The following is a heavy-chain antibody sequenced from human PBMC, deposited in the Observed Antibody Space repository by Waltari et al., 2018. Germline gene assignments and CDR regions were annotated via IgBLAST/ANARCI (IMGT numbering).Heavy chain of an antibody. J-gene: IGHJ4*02. V-gene: IGHV1-2*06. Sequence: QVQLVQSGAAVKKSGASVKVSCKASGSTLPAFFIPWVRQAPGQGLEWMGRINPNSGDTSYAQRFQGRVTMTGDTSITTAYMELTGLRSDDTAIYYCARSGGGTTTFGVAEWGQGSLVTVS. CDR2: INPNSGDT. CDR1: GSTLPAFF. D-gene: IGHD3-3*01. CDR3: ARSGGGTTTFGVAE.